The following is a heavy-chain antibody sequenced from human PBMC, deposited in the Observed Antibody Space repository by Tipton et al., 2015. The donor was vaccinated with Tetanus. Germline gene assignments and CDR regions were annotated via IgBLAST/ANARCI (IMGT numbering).Heavy chain of an antibody. D-gene: IGHD3-10*01. CDR3: AGSLDGGYPFDY. CDR2: IYYSGST. J-gene: IGHJ4*02. Sequence: TLSLTCTVSGGSISSGGYYWSWIRQHPGKGLEWIGYIYYSGSTYYNPSLKSRVTISVDTSKNQFSLKLSSVTAADTAVYYCAGSLDGGYPFDYWGQGTLVTVSS. V-gene: IGHV4-31*03. CDR1: GGSISSGGYY.